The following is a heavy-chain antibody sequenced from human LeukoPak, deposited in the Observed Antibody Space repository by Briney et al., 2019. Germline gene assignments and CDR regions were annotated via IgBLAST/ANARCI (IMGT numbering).Heavy chain of an antibody. CDR1: GFTFSNFG. CDR2: ISGSGASP. Sequence: PGGSLRLSCAASGFTFSNFGMSWVRQAPGKGLEWASSISGSGASPYYADSVKGRFSNSRDNSKNTLYLQMNSLRAEDTAVYYCAKAPTRLLWFGELSTPSFDYWGQGTLVTVSS. V-gene: IGHV3-23*01. J-gene: IGHJ4*02. D-gene: IGHD3-10*01. CDR3: AKAPTRLLWFGELSTPSFDY.